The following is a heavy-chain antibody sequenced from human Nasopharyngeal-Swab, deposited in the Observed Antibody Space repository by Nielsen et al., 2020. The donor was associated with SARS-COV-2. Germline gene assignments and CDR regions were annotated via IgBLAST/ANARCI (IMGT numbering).Heavy chain of an antibody. CDR1: GCTFSSYA. D-gene: IGHD5-18*01. V-gene: IGHV1-69*04. Sequence: SSVKVSCKASGCTFSSYAISWVRQAPGQGLEWMGRIIPILGIANYAQKFQGRVTITADKSTSTAYMELSSLRSEDTAVYYCARGGYSYGSSYGMDVWGQGTTVTVSS. CDR3: ARGGYSYGSSYGMDV. J-gene: IGHJ6*02. CDR2: IIPILGIA.